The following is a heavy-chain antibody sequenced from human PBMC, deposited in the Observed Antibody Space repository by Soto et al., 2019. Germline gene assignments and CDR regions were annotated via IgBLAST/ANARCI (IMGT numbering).Heavy chain of an antibody. D-gene: IGHD1-1*01. CDR3: AREKRHNSLGGRFGRDV. Sequence: EVQLVESGGGLVKPGGSLRLSCAVSGFIFSDFTMNWVRQAPGKGLEWVASIGSSGGNSFYADSVKGRFIISRDNAKTSLDRQINSLRAEDTAVYYCAREKRHNSLGGRFGRDVWGQVTTVTV. J-gene: IGHJ6*02. CDR2: IGSSGGNS. CDR1: GFIFSDFT. V-gene: IGHV3-21*01.